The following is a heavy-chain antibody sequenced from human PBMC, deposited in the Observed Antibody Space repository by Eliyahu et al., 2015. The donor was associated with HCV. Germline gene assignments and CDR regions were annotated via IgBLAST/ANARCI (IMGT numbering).Heavy chain of an antibody. Sequence: QVQLVDSGGGVVQPGRSLRLSCVASGFTFSNYAMHWVRQAPGKGLEWVAVVSYEGSNKYYADSVKGRFTISRDNSNNAVYLQMNSLRSEDTAVYYCARDRSALLWFGEYSSWGQGTLVTVSS. CDR2: VSYEGSNK. CDR1: GFTFSNYA. V-gene: IGHV3-30*04. J-gene: IGHJ5*02. CDR3: ARDRSALLWFGEYSS. D-gene: IGHD3-10*01.